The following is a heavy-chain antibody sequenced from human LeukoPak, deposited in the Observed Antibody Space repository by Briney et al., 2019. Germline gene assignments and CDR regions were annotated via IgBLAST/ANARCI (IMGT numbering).Heavy chain of an antibody. CDR1: GFTFSTYA. D-gene: IGHD4-17*01. CDR2: ITGTGRST. V-gene: IGHV3-23*01. Sequence: PGGSLRLSCAASGFTFSTYAMSWVRQAPGKGLEWVSAITGTGRSTYYADSVKGRLTVPRDNSRNTLYLQMNSLRAEDTAIYYCASFGDHANDYWGQGTLVTVSS. CDR3: ASFGDHANDY. J-gene: IGHJ4*02.